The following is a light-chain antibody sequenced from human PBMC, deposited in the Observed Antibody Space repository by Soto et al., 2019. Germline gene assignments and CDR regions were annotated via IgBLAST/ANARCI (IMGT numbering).Light chain of an antibody. CDR3: QQGHSNPIT. CDR2: AAS. Sequence: DIQMPQSPSTLSAYVGDRVAINCRASQSISSYLNWYQQKPGKAPKLLIYAASSLQSGVPSRFSGSGSGTDFTLTISSLQPEDFATYYCQQGHSNPITLGQGTRLGIK. J-gene: IGKJ5*01. V-gene: IGKV1-39*01. CDR1: QSISSY.